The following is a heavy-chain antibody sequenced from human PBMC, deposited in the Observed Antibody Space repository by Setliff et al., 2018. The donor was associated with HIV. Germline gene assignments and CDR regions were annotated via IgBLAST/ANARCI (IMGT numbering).Heavy chain of an antibody. CDR1: GYTFTTYS. D-gene: IGHD3-10*01. J-gene: IGHJ4*01. V-gene: IGHV1-3*01. CDR3: ARGALLAVFDFDH. CDR2: INVGNGDT. Sequence: SVKVSCKASGYTFTTYSLHWVRQAPGQSLEWMGWINVGNGDTKYSQDLQGRITITRDTSANTAYMELSRLRSDDTAVYFCARGALLAVFDFDHWGHGTLVTVSS.